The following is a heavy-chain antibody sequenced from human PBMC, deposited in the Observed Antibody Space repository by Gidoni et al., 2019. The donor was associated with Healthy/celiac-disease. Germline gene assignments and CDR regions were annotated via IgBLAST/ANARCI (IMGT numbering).Heavy chain of an antibody. Sequence: QVQLVESGGGVVQPGRSLRLSCAASGFTFSSYAMHWVRQAPGKGLEWVAVISYDGSNKYYADSVKGRFTISRDNSKNTLYLQMNSLRAEDTAVYYCARSIVVVVAAAPIDYWGQGTLVTVSS. CDR1: GFTFSSYA. CDR3: ARSIVVVVAAAPIDY. CDR2: ISYDGSNK. J-gene: IGHJ4*02. D-gene: IGHD2-15*01. V-gene: IGHV3-30-3*01.